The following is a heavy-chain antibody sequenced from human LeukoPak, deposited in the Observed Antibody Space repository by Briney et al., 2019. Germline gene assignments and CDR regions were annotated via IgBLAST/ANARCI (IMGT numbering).Heavy chain of an antibody. D-gene: IGHD2-15*01. V-gene: IGHV3-66*01. Sequence: PGGSLRLSGAASGFTVSTNYMSWVRQAPGKGPEWISIIYRSGDTYYADSVKGRFTISRDNSKNTLYLQMNRLRVEDTAVYYCARDKRYCSSGRCWGVQFGPWGQGTLVTVSS. CDR3: ARDKRYCSSGRCWGVQFGP. CDR2: IYRSGDT. J-gene: IGHJ5*02. CDR1: GFTVSTNY.